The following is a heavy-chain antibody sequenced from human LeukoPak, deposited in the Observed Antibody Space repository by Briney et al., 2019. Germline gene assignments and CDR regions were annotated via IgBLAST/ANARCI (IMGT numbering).Heavy chain of an antibody. CDR2: IKQDGSQK. V-gene: IGHV3-7*03. Sequence: GGSLRLSCEASGFTFSTYWMKWVRQAPGKGLEWVANIKQDGSQKYYVDSVKGRFIISRDNAKNSLYLQMNSVRAEDTAVYYCAREGTFGDYRASGDHWGQGALVTVSS. CDR3: AREGTFGDYRASGDH. J-gene: IGHJ4*02. CDR1: GFTFSTYW. D-gene: IGHD2-21*02.